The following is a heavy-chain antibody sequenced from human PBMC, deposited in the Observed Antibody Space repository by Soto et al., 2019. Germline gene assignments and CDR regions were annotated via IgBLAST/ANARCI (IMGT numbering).Heavy chain of an antibody. V-gene: IGHV4-59*01. CDR2: IYYSGST. Sequence: SETLSLTCTVSGGSISSYYWSWIRQPPGKGLEWIGYIYYSGSTNYNPSLKGRVTISVDTSKKQFSLKLSSVTAADTAVYYCARDACPLYNLNYYYYYYMDVWGKGTTVT. D-gene: IGHD1-20*01. CDR3: ARDACPLYNLNYYYYYYMDV. J-gene: IGHJ6*03. CDR1: GGSISSYY.